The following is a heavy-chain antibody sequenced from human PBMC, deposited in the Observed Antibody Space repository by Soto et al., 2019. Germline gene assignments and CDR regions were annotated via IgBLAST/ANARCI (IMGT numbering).Heavy chain of an antibody. CDR1: GFTFSSYS. D-gene: IGHD2-15*01. CDR2: ISSSSSYI. CDR3: AREDIGGWYCDL. J-gene: IGHJ2*01. V-gene: IGHV3-21*01. Sequence: EVQLVESGGGLVKPGGSLRLSCAASGFTFSSYSMNWVRQAPGKGLEWVSSISSSSSYIYYADSVKGRFTITRDNAKNSLYLQMNSLRAEDTAVYYCAREDIGGWYCDLWGRGTLVTVSS.